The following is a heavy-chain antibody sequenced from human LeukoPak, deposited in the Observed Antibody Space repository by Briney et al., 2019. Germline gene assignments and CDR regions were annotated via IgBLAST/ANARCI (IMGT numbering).Heavy chain of an antibody. V-gene: IGHV3-48*04. CDR2: ISSSSSTI. CDR1: GFTFSSYS. Sequence: GGSLRLSCAASGFTFSSYSMNWVRQAPGKGLEWVSYISSSSSTIYYADSVKGRFTISRDNAKNSLYLQMNSLRAEDTAVYYCARRGFNYYGSGSYSAFDIWGQGTMVTVSS. D-gene: IGHD3-10*01. J-gene: IGHJ3*02. CDR3: ARRGFNYYGSGSYSAFDI.